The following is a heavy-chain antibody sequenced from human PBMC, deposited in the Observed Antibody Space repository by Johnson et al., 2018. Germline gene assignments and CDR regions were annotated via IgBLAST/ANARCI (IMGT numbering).Heavy chain of an antibody. J-gene: IGHJ6*02. D-gene: IGHD6-19*01. CDR3: ARDPRLGYYYYGMDV. CDR2: ISYDGSNK. CDR1: GFTFSSYG. V-gene: IGHV3-30*03. Sequence: QVQLVESGGGVVQPGRSLRLSCAASGFTFSSYGMHWVRQAPGKGLEWVAVISYDGSNKYYADSVKGRFTISRDNSKNTLYLQMNSLRAEDTAVYYWARDPRLGYYYYGMDVWGQGATVTVSS.